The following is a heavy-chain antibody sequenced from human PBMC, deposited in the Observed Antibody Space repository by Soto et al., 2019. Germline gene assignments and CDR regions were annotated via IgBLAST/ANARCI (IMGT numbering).Heavy chain of an antibody. CDR3: AKDAQWKYDSSGWHDY. D-gene: IGHD3-22*01. CDR2: ISGSGDRT. J-gene: IGHJ4*02. Sequence: GSLRLSCAASGFTFSSYAMSWVRQAPGKGLEWVSVISGSGDRTYYADSVKGRFTVSRDNSRNTLYLQMNSLRAEDTAVYYCAKDAQWKYDSSGWHDYWGQGTLVTVSS. V-gene: IGHV3-23*01. CDR1: GFTFSSYA.